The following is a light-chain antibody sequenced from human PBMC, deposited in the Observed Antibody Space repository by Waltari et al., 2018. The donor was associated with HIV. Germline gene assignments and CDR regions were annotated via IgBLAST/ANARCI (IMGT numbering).Light chain of an antibody. Sequence: QSALTQPASVSGSLGQSITISCIGTSSYIGSYHYVSWYQHHPDNAPTLVIYDANARPSGVPFRFSGSKSGNTASLTISGLQAEDEADYYCSSYTSTSTLLFGGGTKVTVL. CDR2: DAN. J-gene: IGLJ3*02. CDR3: SSYTSTSTLL. CDR1: SSYIGSYHY. V-gene: IGLV2-14*01.